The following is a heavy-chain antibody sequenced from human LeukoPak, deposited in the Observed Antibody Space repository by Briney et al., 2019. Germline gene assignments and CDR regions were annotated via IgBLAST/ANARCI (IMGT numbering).Heavy chain of an antibody. V-gene: IGHV3-7*01. CDR2: IKQDGGEK. Sequence: GSLRLSCAASGFTFANYWMSWVRQAPGKGLEWVANIKQDGGEKKYVDYVKGRFTVSRENAKNSLSLEISSLRAEDTAVYYCARDGRDGQNDFWGQGTLVTVSS. D-gene: IGHD5-24*01. CDR1: GFTFANYW. J-gene: IGHJ4*02. CDR3: ARDGRDGQNDF.